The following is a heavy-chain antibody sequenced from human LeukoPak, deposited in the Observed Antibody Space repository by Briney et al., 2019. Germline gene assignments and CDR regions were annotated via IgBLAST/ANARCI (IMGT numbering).Heavy chain of an antibody. CDR2: INHSGST. V-gene: IGHV4-34*01. J-gene: IGHJ4*02. Sequence: SETPSLTCAVYGGSFSGYYWSWIRQPPGKGLEWIGEINHSGSTNYNPSLKSRVTISVDTSKNQFSLKLSSVTAADTAVYYCARAGTPKRDYVWGSYRYRPFDYWGQGTLVTVSS. CDR1: GGSFSGYY. CDR3: ARAGTPKRDYVWGSYRYRPFDY. D-gene: IGHD3-16*02.